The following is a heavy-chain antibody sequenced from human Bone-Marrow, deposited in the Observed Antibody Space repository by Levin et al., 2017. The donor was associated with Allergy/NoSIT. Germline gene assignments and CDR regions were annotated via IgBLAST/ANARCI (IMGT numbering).Heavy chain of an antibody. D-gene: IGHD5-24*01. V-gene: IGHV5-51*01. Sequence: GESLKISCKGSGYSFTSYWIGWVRQMPGKGLEWMGIIYPGDSDTRYSPSFQGQVTISADKSISTAYLQWSSLKASDTAMYYCARQPVLERWLQLWFDYWGQGTLVTVSS. J-gene: IGHJ4*02. CDR3: ARQPVLERWLQLWFDY. CDR2: IYPGDSDT. CDR1: GYSFTSYW.